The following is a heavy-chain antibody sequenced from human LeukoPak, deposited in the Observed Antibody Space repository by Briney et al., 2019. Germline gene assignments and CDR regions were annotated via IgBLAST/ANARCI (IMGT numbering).Heavy chain of an antibody. V-gene: IGHV3-23*01. Sequence: GGSLRLSCAASGFTLSIYAMTWVRQAPGKGLEWVSAISDSGVDTSYADSVKGRFTISRDNSRNTVFLQMNTLRGDDTAVYYCAKGRVGVPGTGDYWGQGTLVTVSS. D-gene: IGHD3-3*01. CDR2: ISDSGVDT. CDR3: AKGRVGVPGTGDY. J-gene: IGHJ4*02. CDR1: GFTLSIYA.